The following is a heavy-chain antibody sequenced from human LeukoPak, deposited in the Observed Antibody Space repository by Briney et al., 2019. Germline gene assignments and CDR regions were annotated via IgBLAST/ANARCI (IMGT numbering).Heavy chain of an antibody. V-gene: IGHV1-2*02. D-gene: IGHD3-10*01. Sequence: ASLKVSCKASGYAFSGYYMNWVRQAPGHGLEWMGWIDPNSGVPNYAQKFQARVTMTRDTSISTAYMELSRLRSDDTAVYYCARGTSMVRELFDYWGQETLVTVSS. J-gene: IGHJ4*02. CDR3: ARGTSMVRELFDY. CDR1: GYAFSGYY. CDR2: IDPNSGVP.